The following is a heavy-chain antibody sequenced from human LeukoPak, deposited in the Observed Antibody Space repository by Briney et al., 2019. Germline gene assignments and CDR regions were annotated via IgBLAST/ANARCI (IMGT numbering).Heavy chain of an antibody. Sequence: TGGSLRLSCAASGFTFSSYAMHWVRQAPGKGLGWVAVISYGGSNKYYADSVKGRFTISRDNSKNTLYLQMNSLRAEDTAVYYSARALPYLDGGYCSSTSCSSPDYWGQGTLVTVSS. J-gene: IGHJ4*02. V-gene: IGHV3-30-3*01. CDR2: ISYGGSNK. CDR3: ARALPYLDGGYCSSTSCSSPDY. CDR1: GFTFSSYA. D-gene: IGHD2-2*01.